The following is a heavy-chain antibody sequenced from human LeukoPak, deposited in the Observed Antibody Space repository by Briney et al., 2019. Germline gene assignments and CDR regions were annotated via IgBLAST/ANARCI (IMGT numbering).Heavy chain of an antibody. CDR1: GFTVSSNY. J-gene: IGHJ3*02. Sequence: GGSLRLSCAASGFTVSSNYMSWVRQAPGKGLEWVSVIYSGGSTYYADSVKGRFTISRDNSKNTLYLQMNSLRAEDTAVYYCAKYYLAAANAFDIWGQGTMVTVSS. D-gene: IGHD6-13*01. V-gene: IGHV3-53*01. CDR3: AKYYLAAANAFDI. CDR2: IYSGGST.